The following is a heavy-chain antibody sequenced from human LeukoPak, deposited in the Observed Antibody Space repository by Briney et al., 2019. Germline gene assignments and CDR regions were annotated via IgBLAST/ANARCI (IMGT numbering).Heavy chain of an antibody. D-gene: IGHD3-22*01. CDR3: ARDPRGDYYDSSGPGWYFDL. Sequence: PSETLSLTCTVSGGSISSGDYYWSWIRQPPGKGLEWIGYIYYSGCTYYNPSLKSRVTISVDTSKNQFSLKLSSVTAADTAVYYCARDPRGDYYDSSGPGWYFDLWGRGTLVTVSS. CDR2: IYYSGCT. J-gene: IGHJ2*01. V-gene: IGHV4-30-4*01. CDR1: GGSISSGDYY.